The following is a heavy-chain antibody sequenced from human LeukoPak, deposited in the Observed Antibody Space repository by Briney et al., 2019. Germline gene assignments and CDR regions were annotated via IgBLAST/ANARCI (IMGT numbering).Heavy chain of an antibody. CDR3: ARAACFGGSCYNFDY. V-gene: IGHV4-61*08. D-gene: IGHD2-15*01. J-gene: IGHJ4*02. Sequence: PSETLSLTCTVSGGSISSGDYYWSWIRQPPGKGLELFGYIYYSGTTNYNPSLKSRVTISVDTSKNQFSLKVSSVTAADTAVYYCARAACFGGSCYNFDYWGQGTLVTVSS. CDR1: GGSISSGDYY. CDR2: IYYSGTT.